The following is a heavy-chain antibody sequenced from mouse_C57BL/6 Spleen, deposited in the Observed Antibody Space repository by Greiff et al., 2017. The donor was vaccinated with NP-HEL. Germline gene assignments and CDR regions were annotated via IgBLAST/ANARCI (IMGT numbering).Heavy chain of an antibody. CDR2: IDPSDSYT. CDR3: ARSYYGSSSAWFAY. D-gene: IGHD1-1*01. J-gene: IGHJ3*01. V-gene: IGHV1-69*01. Sequence: QVQLQQPGAELVMPGASVKLSCKASGYTFTSYWMHWVKQRPGQGLEWIGEIDPSDSYTNYNHKFKGKSTLTVDKSSSTAYMQLSSLTSEDSAVYYCARSYYGSSSAWFAYWGQGTLVTVSA. CDR1: GYTFTSYW.